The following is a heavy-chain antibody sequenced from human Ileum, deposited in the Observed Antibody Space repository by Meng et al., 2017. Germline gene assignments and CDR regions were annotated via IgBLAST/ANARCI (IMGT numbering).Heavy chain of an antibody. V-gene: IGHV4-34*01. CDR3: ARTRRGSSGWYMGY. Sequence: QGQLQQWGAGLFKPSETLSRTCAVYGGSFSGYYWSWIRQPPGKGLEWIGEINHSGSTNYNPSLKSRVTISVDTSKNQFSLKLSSVTAADTAVYYCARTRRGSSGWYMGYWGQGTLVTVSS. CDR1: GGSFSGYY. D-gene: IGHD6-19*01. CDR2: INHSGST. J-gene: IGHJ4*02.